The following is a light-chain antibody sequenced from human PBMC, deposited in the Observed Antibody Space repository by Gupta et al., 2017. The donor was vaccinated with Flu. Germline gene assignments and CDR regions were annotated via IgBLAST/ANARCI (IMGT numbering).Light chain of an antibody. J-gene: IGKJ5*01. CDR2: GAS. Sequence: EIVMTQSPVTLSVSPGERVTLSCRASQDVLNNLAWYQQKPGQPPRLLLYGASIWATGTPARFSGSGSGTEFTLTISGLQSEDFAVYYCQQYQDSSITFGQGTRLEIK. CDR1: QDVLNN. V-gene: IGKV3D-15*01. CDR3: QQYQDSSIT.